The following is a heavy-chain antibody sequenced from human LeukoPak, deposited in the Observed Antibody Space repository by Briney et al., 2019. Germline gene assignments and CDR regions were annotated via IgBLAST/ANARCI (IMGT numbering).Heavy chain of an antibody. V-gene: IGHV3-9*01. CDR3: AKSPIGGYYYGMDV. J-gene: IGHJ6*02. CDR2: ISWNSGSI. Sequence: GRSLRLSCAASGFTFDDYAMHWVRQAPGKGLEGVSGISWNSGSIGYADSVKGRFTISRDNAKNSLYLQMNSLRAEDTALYYCAKSPIGGYYYGMDVWGQGTTVTVSS. D-gene: IGHD1-26*01. CDR1: GFTFDDYA.